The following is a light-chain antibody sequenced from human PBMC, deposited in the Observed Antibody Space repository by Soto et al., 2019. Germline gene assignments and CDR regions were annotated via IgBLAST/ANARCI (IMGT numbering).Light chain of an antibody. CDR1: ESISNY. CDR2: GAS. J-gene: IGKJ4*01. CDR3: QQSYSNPPLT. Sequence: DIQMTQSPSSLSASVGDRVTITCRASESISNYLNWYQQKPGKAPKLLIYGASSLQSGVPSRFSGSGSGTDYTLTISSLEPEDFATYYCQQSYSNPPLTFGGGTKVEIK. V-gene: IGKV1-39*01.